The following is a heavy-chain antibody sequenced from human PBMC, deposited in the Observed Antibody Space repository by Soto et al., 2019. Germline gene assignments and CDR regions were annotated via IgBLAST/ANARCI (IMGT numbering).Heavy chain of an antibody. CDR1: GFTFSSYW. D-gene: IGHD5-18*01. Sequence: EVQLVESGGGLVQPGGSLRLSCAASGFTFSSYWMSWVRQAPGKGLEWVANIKPDGSDKYYVDSVKGRFTISRDNAQNSVYLQMHSLRAEDTAVYYCARQYTYGRVWGQGTLGTVSS. CDR3: ARQYTYGRV. J-gene: IGHJ4*02. V-gene: IGHV3-7*01. CDR2: IKPDGSDK.